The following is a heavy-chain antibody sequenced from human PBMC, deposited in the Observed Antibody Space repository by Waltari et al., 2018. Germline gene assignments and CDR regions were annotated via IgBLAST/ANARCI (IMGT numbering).Heavy chain of an antibody. CDR1: GYSFTNYA. CDR2: INTNTRNP. V-gene: IGHV7-4-1*02. D-gene: IGHD2-2*01. J-gene: IGHJ5*02. Sequence: QVQLVQSGSELKKPGASVKVSCKASGYSFTNYAINWIRQAPGQGLELMGWINTNTRNPVYVQGFTGQFVFSLDTSVNTAYLQINSLKAEDTAVYFCAREVVPPARVVVNWFDPWGQGTLVTVSS. CDR3: AREVVPPARVVVNWFDP.